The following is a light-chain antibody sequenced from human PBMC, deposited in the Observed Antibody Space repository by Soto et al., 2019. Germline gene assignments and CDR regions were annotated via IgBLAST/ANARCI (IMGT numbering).Light chain of an antibody. CDR2: EVS. V-gene: IGLV2-14*01. Sequence: QSALTQPASVSGSPGQSITIYCTGTSGDVGGYKFVSWYQQHPGKAPKLMIYEVSNRPSGVSSRFSGSNSGNTASLTISGLQAEEEADYCCGSYTGNIYVFGNGTKLTVL. J-gene: IGLJ1*01. CDR3: GSYTGNIYV. CDR1: SGDVGGYKF.